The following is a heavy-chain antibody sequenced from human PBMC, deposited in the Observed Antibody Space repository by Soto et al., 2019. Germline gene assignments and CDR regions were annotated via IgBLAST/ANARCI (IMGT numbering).Heavy chain of an antibody. CDR3: AKDGVPTALYKTDYYMDV. CDR1: GFTFDDYA. D-gene: IGHD1-1*01. J-gene: IGHJ6*03. Sequence: GGSLRLSCAASGFTFDDYAMHWVRQAPGKGLEWVSGISWNSGSIGYADSVKGRFTISRDNAKNSLYLQMNSLRAEDTALYYCAKDGVPTALYKTDYYMDVWGKGTTVTVSS. V-gene: IGHV3-9*01. CDR2: ISWNSGSI.